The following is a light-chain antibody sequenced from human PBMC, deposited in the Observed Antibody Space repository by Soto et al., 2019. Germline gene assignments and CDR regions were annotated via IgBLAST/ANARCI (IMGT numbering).Light chain of an antibody. CDR1: QSLLYRYNNKNY. CDR2: WAS. CDR3: QQYSNPPWT. J-gene: IGKJ1*01. Sequence: DIVMTQSPDSLAVSLGERVTISCKSSQSLLYRYNNKNYLAWYQQKPGQSPKLLLYWASTRESGVPDRFSGSGSGTDFTLSISSLQAEDVAVYFCQQYSNPPWTFGQGTKVDIK. V-gene: IGKV4-1*01.